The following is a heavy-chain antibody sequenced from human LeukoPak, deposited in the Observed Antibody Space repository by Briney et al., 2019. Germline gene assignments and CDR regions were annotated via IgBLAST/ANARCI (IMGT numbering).Heavy chain of an antibody. J-gene: IGHJ6*03. CDR3: ARGSNYDFWSGYHYYYYYYYMDV. Sequence: ASVKVSCKASGGTFSSHAISWVRQAPGQGLEWMGGIIPIFGTANYAQKFQGRVTITADESTSTAYMELSSLRSEDTAVYYCARGSNYDFWSGYHYYYYYYYMDVWGKGTTVTVSS. D-gene: IGHD3-3*01. CDR2: IIPIFGTA. CDR1: GGTFSSHA. V-gene: IGHV1-69*13.